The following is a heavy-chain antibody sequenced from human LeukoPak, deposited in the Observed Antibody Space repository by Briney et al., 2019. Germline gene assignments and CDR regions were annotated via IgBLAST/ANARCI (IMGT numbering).Heavy chain of an antibody. CDR2: IYNGGST. V-gene: IGHV3-53*01. Sequence: GGSLRLSCAASGFTVSSNYMSWVRQAPGKGLEWVSVIYNGGSTYYADSVKGRFTISRDNSKNTLYLQMNSLRAEDTAVYYCARDRIYRSFDYWGQGTLVTVSS. CDR3: ARDRIYRSFDY. D-gene: IGHD4-11*01. CDR1: GFTVSSNY. J-gene: IGHJ4*02.